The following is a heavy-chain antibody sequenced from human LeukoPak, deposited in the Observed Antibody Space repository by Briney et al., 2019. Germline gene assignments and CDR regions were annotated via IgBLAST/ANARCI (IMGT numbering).Heavy chain of an antibody. J-gene: IGHJ5*01. CDR2: ISGSDDST. Sequence: GVSLRLSCAASGFTFSSYATSWVRQAPGKGLEWVSAISGSDDSTYYADSVKSRFTISRDNSKNTLYLQMNSLRAEDTAVYYCAKPSSSWFDYWGQGTLVTVSS. CDR1: GFTFSSYA. CDR3: AKPSSSWFDY. V-gene: IGHV3-23*01. D-gene: IGHD6-13*01.